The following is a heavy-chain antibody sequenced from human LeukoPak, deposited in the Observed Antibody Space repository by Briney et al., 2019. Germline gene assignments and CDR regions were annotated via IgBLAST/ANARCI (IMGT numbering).Heavy chain of an antibody. CDR3: AKHVSGSLFYFDY. D-gene: IGHD3-10*01. CDR2: ISGTGYNT. J-gene: IGHJ4*02. CDR1: GFTFRNCA. Sequence: PGGSLRLSCAASGFTFRNCAMSWVRQAPGKGLEWVSGISGTGYNTYYADSVKGRFTISRDNSKNTLYLQMNSLGAEDTAVYYCAKHVSGSLFYFDYWCQRTLVTVSS. V-gene: IGHV3-23*01.